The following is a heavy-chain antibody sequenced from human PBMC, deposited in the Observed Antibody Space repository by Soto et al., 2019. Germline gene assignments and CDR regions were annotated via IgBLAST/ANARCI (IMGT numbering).Heavy chain of an antibody. CDR2: IKSRTDGGIT. CDR3: STDKLLWIGGDDAFDI. J-gene: IGHJ3*02. CDR1: GFTVTNTW. D-gene: IGHD3-3*01. V-gene: IGHV3-15*01. Sequence: EVQLVESGGGLVEPGGSLRLSCAASGFTVTNTWMSWVRQAPGKGLEWVGRIKSRTDGGITDYAAPVKGRFTISREDSKNTLYLQMKRLKTEDTAVYYCSTDKLLWIGGDDAFDILGPGTMVTVSS.